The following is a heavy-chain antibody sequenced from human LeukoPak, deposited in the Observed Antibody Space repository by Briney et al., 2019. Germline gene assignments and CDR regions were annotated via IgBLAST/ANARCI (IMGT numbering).Heavy chain of an antibody. V-gene: IGHV3-48*01. D-gene: IGHD4-17*01. CDR1: GFTVSSNY. J-gene: IGHJ3*02. CDR2: ITSSSSIM. Sequence: GGPLRLSCAASGFTVSSNYMSWVRQAPGKGLEWVSYITSSSSIMYYADSVKGRFTISRDNAKNSLFLQMSSLRAEDTALYYCARGPYGDYVDAFDIWGQGTMVTVSS. CDR3: ARGPYGDYVDAFDI.